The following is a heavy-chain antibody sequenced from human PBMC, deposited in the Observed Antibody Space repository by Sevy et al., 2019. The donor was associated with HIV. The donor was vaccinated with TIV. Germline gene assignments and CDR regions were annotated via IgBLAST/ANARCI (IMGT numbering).Heavy chain of an antibody. CDR2: MFYSGST. V-gene: IGHV4-39*01. J-gene: IGHJ4*02. D-gene: IGHD3-10*01. Sequence: SESLSLTCTVSGGSITRSSYDWGWVRQPPGKGLEWIGSMFYSGSTYDATSLKSRVTISVDTSKNQFSLKLSAVTATDTAVYFCARHGRLVDRAFDYWGQGILVTVSS. CDR1: GGSITRSSYD. CDR3: ARHGRLVDRAFDY.